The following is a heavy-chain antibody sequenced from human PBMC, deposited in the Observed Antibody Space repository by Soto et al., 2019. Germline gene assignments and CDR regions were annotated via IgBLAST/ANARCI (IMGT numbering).Heavy chain of an antibody. D-gene: IGHD6-19*01. CDR1: GYTFTNYG. V-gene: IGHV1-18*04. Sequence: QVQLVQSGAEVKKPGASVRVSCKASGYTFTNYGISWVRQAPGQGLEWMGWVSGYNGNTNYAQELWGRVTMTTDTSTITASMELRPLTSDDTAVYYCARDEGSHGFDSWGQGTLVTVSS. CDR2: VSGYNGNT. J-gene: IGHJ4*02. CDR3: ARDEGSHGFDS.